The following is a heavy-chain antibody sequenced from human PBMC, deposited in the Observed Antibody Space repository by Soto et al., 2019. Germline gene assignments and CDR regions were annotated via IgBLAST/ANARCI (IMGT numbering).Heavy chain of an antibody. J-gene: IGHJ3*02. D-gene: IGHD4-17*01. V-gene: IGHV3-21*04. Sequence: GGSLRLSCAASGFTFSSYSMNWVRQAPGKGLEWVSSISSSSSYIYYADSVKGRFTISRDNAKNTLYLQMSGLRTEDTAVYYCAHPRGYGVFDAVDIWGQGTMVTVS. CDR3: AHPRGYGVFDAVDI. CDR2: ISSSSSYI. CDR1: GFTFSSYS.